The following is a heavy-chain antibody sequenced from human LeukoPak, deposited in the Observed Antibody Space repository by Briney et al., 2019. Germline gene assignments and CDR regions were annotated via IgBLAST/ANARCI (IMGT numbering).Heavy chain of an antibody. CDR2: IYYSGST. Sequence: PSETLSLTCTVSGGSISSYYWSWIRQPPGKGLEWIGYIYYSGSTNYNPSLKSRVTISVDTSKDQFSLKPSSVTAADTAVYYCARDGGTVSDAFDIWGQGTMVTVSS. CDR3: ARDGGTVSDAFDI. V-gene: IGHV4-59*01. J-gene: IGHJ3*02. CDR1: GGSISSYY. D-gene: IGHD3-16*01.